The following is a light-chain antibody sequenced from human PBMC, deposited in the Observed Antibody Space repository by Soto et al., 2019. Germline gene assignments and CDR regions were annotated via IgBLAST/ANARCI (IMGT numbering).Light chain of an antibody. CDR1: NIGSKR. Sequence: SYELTQPPSVAVAPERTARITCGGNNIGSKRVHWYRQKPGQAPVLGIYYDSDRPSGIPERFSGSNSGNTATLTISRVEAGDEADYYCPVWDMSTDHYVFGTGTKLTVL. V-gene: IGLV3-21*04. J-gene: IGLJ1*01. CDR2: YDS. CDR3: PVWDMSTDHYV.